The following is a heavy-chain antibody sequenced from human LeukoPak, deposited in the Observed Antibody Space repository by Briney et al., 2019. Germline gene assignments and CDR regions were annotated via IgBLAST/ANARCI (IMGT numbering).Heavy chain of an antibody. D-gene: IGHD6-19*01. CDR1: GFVFSRYV. V-gene: IGHV3-48*01. CDR2: ISSSSSTI. CDR3: ARDNQWAFDI. J-gene: IGHJ3*02. Sequence: GRSLRLSCAASGFVFSRYVMNWVRQAPGKGLEWVSYISSSSSTIYYADSVKGRFTISRDNAKNSLYLQMNSLRAEDTAVFYCARDNQWAFDIWGQGTMVTVSS.